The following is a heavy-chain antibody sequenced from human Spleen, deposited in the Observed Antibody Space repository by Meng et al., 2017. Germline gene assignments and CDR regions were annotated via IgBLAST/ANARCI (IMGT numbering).Heavy chain of an antibody. D-gene: IGHD3-9*01. CDR1: GDSVSSNSAA. J-gene: IGHJ4*02. CDR3: ARGNSGYLDH. CDR2: TYYRSKWYS. V-gene: IGHV6-1*01. Sequence: QVQLQPSGPGPVKPPLTLSLTWASSGDSVSSNSAAWNWIRQSPSRGLEWLGRTYYRSKWYSSYAVSVKSRITINPDTSKNQFSLQLISVTPEDAAIYFCARGNSGYLDHWGQGILVTGSS.